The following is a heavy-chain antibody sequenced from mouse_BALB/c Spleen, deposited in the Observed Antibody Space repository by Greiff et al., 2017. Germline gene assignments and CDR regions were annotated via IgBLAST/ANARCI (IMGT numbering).Heavy chain of an antibody. CDR3: AREDGPYYAMDY. CDR2: ISYSGST. V-gene: IGHV3-2*02. J-gene: IGHJ4*01. CDR1: GYSITSDYA. D-gene: IGHD2-3*01. Sequence: EVKLMESGPGLVKPSQSLSLTCTVTGYSITSDYAWNWIRQFPGNKLEWMGYISYSGSTSYNPSLKSRISITRDTSKNQFFLQLNSVTTEDTATYYCAREDGPYYAMDYWGQGTSVTVSS.